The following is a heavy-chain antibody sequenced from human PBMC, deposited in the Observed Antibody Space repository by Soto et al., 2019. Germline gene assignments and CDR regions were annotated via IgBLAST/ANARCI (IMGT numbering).Heavy chain of an antibody. J-gene: IGHJ4*02. CDR2: ISGSGGST. V-gene: IGHV3-23*01. CDR1: GFTFSSYA. CDR3: AKDGWNQYSSGWYVGPRPGRGYFDY. Sequence: GGSLRLSCAASGFTFSSYAMSWVRQAPGKGLEWVSAISGSGGSTYYADSVKGRFTISRDNSKNTLYLQMNSLRAEDTAVYYCAKDGWNQYSSGWYVGPRPGRGYFDYWGQGTLVTVSS. D-gene: IGHD6-19*01.